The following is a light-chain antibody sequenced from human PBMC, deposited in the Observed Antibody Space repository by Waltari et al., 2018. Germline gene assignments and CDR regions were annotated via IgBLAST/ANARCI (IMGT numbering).Light chain of an antibody. V-gene: IGKV3-15*01. CDR3: QQYHNWPPLT. CDR2: GAS. Sequence: EIVMTQSPATLSVSPGERATLSCRASQSICSNLAWYQQKPGQAPRLLIYGASTRGTGIPARFSGSGSGTEFTLTISSLQSEDFAIYYCQQYHNWPPLTFGGGTKVEIK. CDR1: QSICSN. J-gene: IGKJ4*01.